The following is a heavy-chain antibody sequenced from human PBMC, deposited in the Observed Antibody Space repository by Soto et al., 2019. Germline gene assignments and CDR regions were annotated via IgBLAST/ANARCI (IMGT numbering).Heavy chain of an antibody. CDR2: ISWDGNNK. CDR1: GSTFISKA. D-gene: IGHD6-6*01. J-gene: IGHJ5*02. CDR3: AKGGSSSARYFDR. V-gene: IGHV3-30*18. Sequence: QVQVVESGGGVVQPGRSPRLPCEPSGSTFISKASTGSRQAPARGREWGAIISWDGNNKYYADSVKGRFTISRDSSKNTLFLQMNSLRAEDTAVYYCAKGGSSSARYFDRWGQGTLVTVSS.